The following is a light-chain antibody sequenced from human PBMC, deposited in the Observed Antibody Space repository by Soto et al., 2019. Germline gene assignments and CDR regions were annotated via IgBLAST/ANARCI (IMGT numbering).Light chain of an antibody. CDR2: LGS. J-gene: IGKJ4*01. CDR1: QSLLHSNGYNY. V-gene: IGKV2-28*01. Sequence: IVMTQSPLSLPVTPGEPASISCRSSQSLLHSNGYNYLDWYLQKPGQSPQLLIYLGSNRASGVPDRFSGSGSGTDFTLTISRVEAEDVGVYYCMQALQTPKTFGGGTKVEIK. CDR3: MQALQTPKT.